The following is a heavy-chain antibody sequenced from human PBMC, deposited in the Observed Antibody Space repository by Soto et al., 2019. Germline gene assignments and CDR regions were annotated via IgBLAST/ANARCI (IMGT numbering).Heavy chain of an antibody. Sequence: ASETLSLTCAVYGGSFSGYYWSWIRQPPGKXLEWIGEINHSGSTNYNPSLKSRVTISVDTSKNQFSLKLSSVTAADTAVYYCARSITIFGVVIIAHYGMDVWGQGTTVTVSS. CDR3: ARSITIFGVVIIAHYGMDV. V-gene: IGHV4-34*01. J-gene: IGHJ6*02. CDR1: GGSFSGYY. D-gene: IGHD3-3*01. CDR2: INHSGST.